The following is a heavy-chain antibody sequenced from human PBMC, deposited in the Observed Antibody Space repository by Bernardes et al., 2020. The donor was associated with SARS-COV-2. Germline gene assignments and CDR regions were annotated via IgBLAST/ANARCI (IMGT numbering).Heavy chain of an antibody. CDR1: GFTFGLTFRRYA. CDR3: VKSYSTSSTDYYYYGMDI. V-gene: IGHV3-23*01. Sequence: GGSLRLSCAASGFTFGLTFRRYAMSWVRQAPGKGLEWVSTISGSGDRTYYADSVKGRFTVSRDNSKNTLYLQMSGLRAEDTAVIYCVKSYSTSSTDYYYYGMDIWGQGTPVTVSS. J-gene: IGHJ6*02. CDR2: ISGSGDRT. D-gene: IGHD4-4*01.